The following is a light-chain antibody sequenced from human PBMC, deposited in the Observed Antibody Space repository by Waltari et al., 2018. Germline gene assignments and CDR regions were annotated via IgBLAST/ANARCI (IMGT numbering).Light chain of an antibody. V-gene: IGKV3-20*01. CDR2: HAS. CDR3: QNHEKLPAT. J-gene: IGKJ1*01. Sequence: EIVLTQSPGTLSLSPGERATLACRASQSVSGFLAWYQRKPGQAPRLLIYHASNRATGIPDRFSGSGSGTDFSLTISRLEPEDFAVYYCQNHEKLPATFGQGTKVEI. CDR1: QSVSGF.